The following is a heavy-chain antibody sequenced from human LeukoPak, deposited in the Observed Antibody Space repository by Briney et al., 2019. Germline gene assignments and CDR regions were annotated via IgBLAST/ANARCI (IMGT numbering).Heavy chain of an antibody. D-gene: IGHD2-15*01. CDR2: IYSGGST. CDR3: ATGYCSGGSCSRSAFDI. CDR1: GFTVSSNY. J-gene: IGHJ3*02. V-gene: IGHV3-66*01. Sequence: PGGSLRLSCAASGFTVSSNYMSWVRQAPGKGLEWVSVIYSGGSTYYADSVKGRFTISRDNSKNTLYLQMNSLRAEDTAVYYCATGYCSGGSCSRSAFDIWGQGTMVTVSS.